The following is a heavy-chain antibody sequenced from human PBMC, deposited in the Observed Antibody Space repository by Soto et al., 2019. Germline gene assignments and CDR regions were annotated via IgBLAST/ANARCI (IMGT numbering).Heavy chain of an antibody. CDR3: ARGWDTAMATPFWYYYYGMAV. Sequence: SETLSLTCAVYGGSFSGYYWSWIRQPPGKGLEWIGEINHSGSTNYNPSLKSRVTISVDTSKNQFSLKLSSVTAADTAVYYCARGWDTAMATPFWYYYYGMAVRGKGTTCTVSS. J-gene: IGHJ6*04. CDR1: GGSFSGYY. D-gene: IGHD5-18*01. V-gene: IGHV4-34*01. CDR2: INHSGST.